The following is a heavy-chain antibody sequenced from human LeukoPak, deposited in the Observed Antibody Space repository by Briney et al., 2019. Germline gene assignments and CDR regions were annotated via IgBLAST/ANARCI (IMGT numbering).Heavy chain of an antibody. CDR2: IKQDGSEK. CDR3: ARASYDRSAYGYFDY. Sequence: GGSLRLSCAASGFTFSSYWMSWVRQAPGKGLEWVANIKQDGSEKYYVDSVKGRFTISRDNAKSSLSLQMNSLRAEDTAIYYCARASYDRSAYGYFDYWGQGTLVTVSS. CDR1: GFTFSSYW. J-gene: IGHJ4*02. D-gene: IGHD3-22*01. V-gene: IGHV3-7*02.